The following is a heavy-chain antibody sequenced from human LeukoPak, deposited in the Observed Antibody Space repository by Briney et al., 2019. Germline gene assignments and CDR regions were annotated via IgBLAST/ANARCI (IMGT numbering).Heavy chain of an antibody. D-gene: IGHD6-19*01. CDR3: ARDGQQWAPRYNFDY. Sequence: SVKVSCKASGGTFSSYAISWVRQAPGQGLEWMGGIIPIFGTANYAQKFQGRVTITADESTSTAYMELSSLRSEDTAVYYCARDGQQWAPRYNFDYWGQGTLVTVSS. J-gene: IGHJ4*02. CDR1: GGTFSSYA. CDR2: IIPIFGTA. V-gene: IGHV1-69*13.